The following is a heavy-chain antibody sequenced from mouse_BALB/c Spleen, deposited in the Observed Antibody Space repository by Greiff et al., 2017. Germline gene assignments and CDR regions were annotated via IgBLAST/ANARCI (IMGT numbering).Heavy chain of an antibody. Sequence: EVQLQQSGPGLVKPSQSLSLTCTVTGYSITSDYAWNWIRQFPGNKLEWMGYISYSGSTSYNPSLKSRISITRDTSKNQFFLQLNSVTTEDTATYYCARSLRLDWYFDVWGAGTTVTVSS. D-gene: IGHD1-2*01. J-gene: IGHJ1*01. V-gene: IGHV3-2*02. CDR3: ARSLRLDWYFDV. CDR1: GYSITSDYA. CDR2: ISYSGST.